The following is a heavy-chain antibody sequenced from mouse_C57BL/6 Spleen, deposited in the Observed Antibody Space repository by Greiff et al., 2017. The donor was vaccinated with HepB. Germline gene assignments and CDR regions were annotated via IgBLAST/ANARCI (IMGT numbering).Heavy chain of an antibody. D-gene: IGHD4-1*01. CDR1: GYSFTGYY. J-gene: IGHJ3*01. CDR3: ERGGRSGTGAY. V-gene: IGHV1-42*01. CDR2: INPSTGGT. Sequence: EVQLQQSGPELVKPGASVKISCKASGYSFTGYYMNWVKQSPEKSLEWIGEINPSTGGTTSNQKFKAKATLTVDKSSSIAYIQLKSLTTEDSAVYCCERGGRSGTGAYRGQGTLVTVSA.